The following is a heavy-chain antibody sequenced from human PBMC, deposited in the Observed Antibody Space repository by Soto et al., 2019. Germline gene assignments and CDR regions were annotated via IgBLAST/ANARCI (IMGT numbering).Heavy chain of an antibody. CDR3: AKASLRFLEWLLSSMDV. J-gene: IGHJ6*02. Sequence: GGSLRLSCAASGFTFSSYGMHWVRQAPGKGLEWVAVISYDGSNKYYADSVKGRFTISRDNSKNTLYLQMNSLRAEDTAVYYCAKASLRFLEWLLSSMDVWGQGTTVTVSS. CDR2: ISYDGSNK. D-gene: IGHD3-3*01. V-gene: IGHV3-30*18. CDR1: GFTFSSYG.